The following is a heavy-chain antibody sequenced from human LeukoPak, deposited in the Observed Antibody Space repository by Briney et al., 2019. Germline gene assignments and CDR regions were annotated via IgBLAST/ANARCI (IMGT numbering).Heavy chain of an antibody. CDR1: GYTFNTYA. CDR2: INPNSGGT. CDR3: ARNDMEFSSSWWPFDY. Sequence: ASVKLSCKASGYTFNTYAMHWVRQAPGQRLEWMGWINPNSGGTNYAQKFQGRVTMTRDTSISTAYMELSRLRSDDTAVYYCARNDMEFSSSWWPFDYWGQGALVTVSS. J-gene: IGHJ4*02. V-gene: IGHV1-2*02. D-gene: IGHD6-13*01.